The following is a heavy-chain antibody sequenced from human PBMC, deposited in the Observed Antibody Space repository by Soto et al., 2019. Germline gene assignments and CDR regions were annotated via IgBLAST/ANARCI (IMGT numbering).Heavy chain of an antibody. CDR3: ARVSVYNWNYHYYYYGMDV. V-gene: IGHV1-69*12. CDR2: INPIFGTA. J-gene: IGHJ6*02. Sequence: QVQLVQSGAEVKKPGSSVKVSCKASGGTFSSYDISWVRQAPGQGLEWMGGINPIFGTANYAQKFQGRVTITADESTSTAYMELSSLRSEDTAVYYCARVSVYNWNYHYYYYGMDVWGQGTTVTVSS. CDR1: GGTFSSYD. D-gene: IGHD1-7*01.